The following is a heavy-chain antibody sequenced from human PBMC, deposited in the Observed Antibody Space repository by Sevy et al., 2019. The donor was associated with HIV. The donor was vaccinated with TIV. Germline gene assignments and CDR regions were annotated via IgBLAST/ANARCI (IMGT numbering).Heavy chain of an antibody. Sequence: GGFLRLSCAASGFTFSSYAMSWVRQAPGKGLEWVSAISGSGGSTYYADSVKGRFTISRDNSKNTLYLQMNSLRAEDTAVYYCAKFAIYGSSWQYYYYGLDVWGQGTTVTVAS. CDR3: AKFAIYGSSWQYYYYGLDV. CDR2: ISGSGGST. D-gene: IGHD6-13*01. J-gene: IGHJ6*02. CDR1: GFTFSSYA. V-gene: IGHV3-23*01.